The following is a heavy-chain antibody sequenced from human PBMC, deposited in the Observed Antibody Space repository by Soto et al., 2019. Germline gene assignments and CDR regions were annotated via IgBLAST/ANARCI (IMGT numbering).Heavy chain of an antibody. CDR2: ISYDGSNK. CDR3: ARGGGIATRPSGWYFDL. V-gene: IGHV3-30-3*01. CDR1: GFTFSSYA. Sequence: QVQLVESGRGVVQPGRSLRLSCAASGFTFSSYAMHWVRQAPGKGLEWVAVISYDGSNKYYADSVKGRFTISRDNSKNTRYMQMHSLRAEDSAVYYCARGGGIATRPSGWYFDLWGRGTLVTVSS. D-gene: IGHD6-6*01. J-gene: IGHJ2*01.